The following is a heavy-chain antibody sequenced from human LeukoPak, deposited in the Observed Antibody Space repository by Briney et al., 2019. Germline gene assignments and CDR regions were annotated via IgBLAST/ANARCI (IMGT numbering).Heavy chain of an antibody. J-gene: IGHJ4*02. Sequence: GGSLRLSCAASGFTFSFYAMSWVRQAPGKGLEWVSGISGSGGSTYYADSVKGRFTISRDNSKNTLYLQMNSLRAEDTAVYYCAKKIDSGSYPLDYWGQGTLVTISS. CDR2: ISGSGGST. V-gene: IGHV3-23*01. CDR1: GFTFSFYA. D-gene: IGHD3-10*01. CDR3: AKKIDSGSYPLDY.